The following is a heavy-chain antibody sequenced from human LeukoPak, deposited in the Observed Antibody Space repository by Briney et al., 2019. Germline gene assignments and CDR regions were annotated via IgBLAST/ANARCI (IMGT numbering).Heavy chain of an antibody. CDR1: GYTFTGYY. Sequence: ASVKVSCKASGYTFTGYYMHWVRQAPGQGLEWMGWINPNSGGTNYAQKFQGRVTITRDTSISTAYMELSRLRSDDTAVYYCARRGHVGDYYGSGGGFDYWGQGTLVTVSS. D-gene: IGHD3-10*01. J-gene: IGHJ4*02. CDR3: ARRGHVGDYYGSGGGFDY. CDR2: INPNSGGT. V-gene: IGHV1-2*02.